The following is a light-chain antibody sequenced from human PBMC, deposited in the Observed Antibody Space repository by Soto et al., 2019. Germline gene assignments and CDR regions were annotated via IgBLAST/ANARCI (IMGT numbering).Light chain of an antibody. CDR3: QQYCSPPQT. V-gene: IGKV4-1*01. CDR1: QRILYSSNSKNY. Sequence: DIVMTQSPDSLALSLGERATINCKSSQRILYSSNSKNYLGWYQQKPGQPPQLLIYWASIREYGVPDRFSGSGSRTDFTITISILPDEDVAVYYWQQYCSPPQTFGQGTKVEIK. J-gene: IGKJ1*01. CDR2: WAS.